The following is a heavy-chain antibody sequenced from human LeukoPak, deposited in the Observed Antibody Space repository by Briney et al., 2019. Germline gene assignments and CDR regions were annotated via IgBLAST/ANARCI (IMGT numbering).Heavy chain of an antibody. CDR1: GYTFTSYD. V-gene: IGHV1-69*04. D-gene: IGHD6-19*01. CDR2: IIPILGIA. CDR3: ALGFLVAGTISGYY. J-gene: IGHJ4*02. Sequence: GASVKVSCKASGYTFTSYDINWVRQAPGQGLEWMGRIIPILGIANYAQKFQGRVTITADKSTSTAYMELSSLRSEDTAVYYCALGFLVAGTISGYYWGQGTLVTVSS.